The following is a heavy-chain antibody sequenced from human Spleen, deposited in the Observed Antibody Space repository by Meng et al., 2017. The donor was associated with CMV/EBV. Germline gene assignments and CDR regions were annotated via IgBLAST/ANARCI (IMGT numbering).Heavy chain of an antibody. CDR2: ISSSGSTI. J-gene: IGHJ6*02. CDR3: ARDDTYYGMDV. V-gene: IGHV3-48*04. Sequence: GGSLRLSCAASGFTFSTYSMNWVRQAPGKGLEWVSYISSSGSTIYYADSVKGRFTISRDNAKNSLYLQMNSLRAGDTALYYCARDDTYYGMDVWGQGTTVTVSS. CDR1: GFTFSTYS.